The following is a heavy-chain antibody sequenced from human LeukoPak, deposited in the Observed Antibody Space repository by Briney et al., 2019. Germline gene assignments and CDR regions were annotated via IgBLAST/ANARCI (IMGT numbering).Heavy chain of an antibody. Sequence: ASVNVSCTASGYTFTGYYMHWVRQAPGQGLEWMGWINPNSGGTNYAQKFQGRVTMTRDTSTSTAYMELSRLRSDDTAVYYCARVLTTYSSSWYNYFDYWGQGTLVTVSS. V-gene: IGHV1-2*02. CDR1: GYTFTGYY. J-gene: IGHJ4*02. D-gene: IGHD6-13*01. CDR2: INPNSGGT. CDR3: ARVLTTYSSSWYNYFDY.